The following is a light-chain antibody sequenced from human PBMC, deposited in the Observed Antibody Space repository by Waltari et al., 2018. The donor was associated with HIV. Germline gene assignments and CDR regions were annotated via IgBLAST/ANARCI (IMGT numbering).Light chain of an antibody. Sequence: QSVLTQPPSVSAAPGQKVTISCSGSSPHIGNNYVTWYQQLPGTAPKLLIYDSNKRPSGIPDRFSGSKSGTSGTLAITGLQTGDEADYYCGTWDSSLSAWVFGGGTKLTVL. J-gene: IGLJ3*02. CDR1: SPHIGNNY. CDR2: DSN. V-gene: IGLV1-51*01. CDR3: GTWDSSLSAWV.